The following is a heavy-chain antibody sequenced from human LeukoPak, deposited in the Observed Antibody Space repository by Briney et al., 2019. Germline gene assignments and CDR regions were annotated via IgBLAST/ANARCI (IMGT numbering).Heavy chain of an antibody. Sequence: ASVKVSCKASGYTFTSYGISWVRQAPGQGLEWMGWISAYNGNTNYAQKLQGRVTMTTDTSTSTAYMELRSLRSDDTAVYYCARDISSWYWSLLPYFDYWGQGTLVTVSS. CDR2: ISAYNGNT. CDR1: GYTFTSYG. V-gene: IGHV1-18*01. CDR3: ARDISSWYWSLLPYFDY. J-gene: IGHJ4*02. D-gene: IGHD6-13*01.